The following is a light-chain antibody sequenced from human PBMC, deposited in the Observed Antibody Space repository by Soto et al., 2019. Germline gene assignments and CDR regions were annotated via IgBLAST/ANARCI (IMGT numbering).Light chain of an antibody. V-gene: IGLV2-23*02. CDR3: CSYAGNNTLV. CDR1: SSNVGSYNF. J-gene: IGLJ3*02. Sequence: QSALTQPASVSGSRGQSTTISCTGTSSNVGSYNFVSWYRQYPGKAPELIIYEVSQRPSTFFNRFSGSKSGNTASLTVSGLQSDDEADYYCCSYAGNNTLVFGGGTK. CDR2: EVS.